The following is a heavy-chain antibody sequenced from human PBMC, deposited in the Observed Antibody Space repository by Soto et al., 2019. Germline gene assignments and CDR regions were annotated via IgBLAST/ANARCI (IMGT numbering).Heavy chain of an antibody. V-gene: IGHV4-4*07. CDR2: IYATGTT. D-gene: IGHD3-22*01. CDR3: ARVLYYDDSSGYYYTGGGRHV. J-gene: IGHJ6*04. CDR1: GASISGFY. Sequence: SETLSLTCTVSGASISGFYWSWIRKSAGKGLEWIGRIYATGTTDYNPSLKSRVMMSVDTSKKQFSLKLRSVTAADTAVYYCARVLYYDDSSGYYYTGGGRHVWGEGTTVTVAS.